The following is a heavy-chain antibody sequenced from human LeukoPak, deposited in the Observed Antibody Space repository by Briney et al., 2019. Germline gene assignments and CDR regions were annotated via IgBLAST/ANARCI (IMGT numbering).Heavy chain of an antibody. Sequence: SETLSLTCTVSGGSISNYYWSWIRQPPGKGLECIGYFYYSGSTNYNPSLKSRVTISVDTSKSQSSLKLTSVTAADTAVYYCARLGQPNAFDIWGQGTMVTVSS. V-gene: IGHV4-59*08. CDR3: ARLGQPNAFDI. J-gene: IGHJ3*02. CDR2: FYYSGST. D-gene: IGHD3-16*01. CDR1: GGSISNYY.